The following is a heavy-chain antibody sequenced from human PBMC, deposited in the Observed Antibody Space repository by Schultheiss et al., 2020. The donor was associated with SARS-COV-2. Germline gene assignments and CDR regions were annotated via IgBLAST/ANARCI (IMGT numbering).Heavy chain of an antibody. CDR1: GFTFSSYS. V-gene: IGHV3-48*04. Sequence: GGSLRLSCAASGFTFSSYSMNWVRQAPGKGLEWVSYIRSSSSTTYYADSMKGRFTISRDNAKNSLYLQMNSLRAEDTALYYCAKTGPLGWYFDLWGRGTLVTVSS. J-gene: IGHJ2*01. CDR3: AKTGPLGWYFDL. CDR2: IRSSSSTT.